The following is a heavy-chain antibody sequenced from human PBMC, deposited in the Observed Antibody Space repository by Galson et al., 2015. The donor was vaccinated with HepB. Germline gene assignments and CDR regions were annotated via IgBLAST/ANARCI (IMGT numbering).Heavy chain of an antibody. CDR1: GGSISNSSYY. D-gene: IGHD6-19*01. CDR2: IYYSGST. V-gene: IGHV4-39*01. J-gene: IGHJ4*02. CDR3: ARQTPPAVAGTEIDY. Sequence: SETLSLTCTVSGGSISNSSYYWGWIRQPPGKGLEWIGSIYYSGSTYYNPSLKSRVTISVDTSKNQFSLKLSSVTAADTAVYYCARQTPPAVAGTEIDYWGQGTLVTVSS.